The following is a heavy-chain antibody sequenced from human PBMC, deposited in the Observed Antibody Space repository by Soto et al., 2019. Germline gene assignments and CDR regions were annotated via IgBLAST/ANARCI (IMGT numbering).Heavy chain of an antibody. J-gene: IGHJ5*02. V-gene: IGHV1-18*04. CDR1: GYPFIKYG. D-gene: IGHD3-9*01. CDR2: IKVDSGYT. Sequence: QLPLVQSAAEVKKPGASVRVSCKAYGYPFIKYGISWIRQAPEQGLEWMGWIKVDSGYTNYAQTFQGRVTMTADTSSDTAFMELRSLRLDDTAVYFCATSYDTGFDPWGQGTLVSVSS. CDR3: ATSYDTGFDP.